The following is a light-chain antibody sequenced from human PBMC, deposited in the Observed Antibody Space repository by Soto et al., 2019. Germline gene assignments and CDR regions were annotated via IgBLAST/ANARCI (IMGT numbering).Light chain of an antibody. J-gene: IGKJ1*01. CDR2: GAS. CDR3: QQYYSSPRT. CDR1: QSVNINY. Sequence: EIVLTQSPGTLSLSPGERATLSCRASQSVNINYLAWYQQKPGQGPRLLMYGASSSATGIPDRFSGSGSGTDFTLTISRLEPEAFAVSYCQQYYSSPRTFGQGTKVEIK. V-gene: IGKV3-20*01.